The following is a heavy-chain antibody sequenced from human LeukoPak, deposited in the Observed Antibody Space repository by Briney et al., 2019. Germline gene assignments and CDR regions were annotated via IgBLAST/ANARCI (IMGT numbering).Heavy chain of an antibody. Sequence: SVKVSCKASGYTFTSYGISWVRQAPGQGLEWMGGIIPIFGTANYAQKFQGRVTITADESTSTAYMELSSLRSEDTAVYYCARRDGNYVGDYYYYYGKDVWGQGTTVTVSS. J-gene: IGHJ6*02. CDR2: IIPIFGTA. CDR3: ARRDGNYVGDYYYYYGKDV. V-gene: IGHV1-69*13. D-gene: IGHD4-17*01. CDR1: GYTFTSYG.